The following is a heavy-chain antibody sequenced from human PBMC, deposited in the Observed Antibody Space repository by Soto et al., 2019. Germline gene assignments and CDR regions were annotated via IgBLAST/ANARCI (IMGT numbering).Heavy chain of an antibody. J-gene: IGHJ4*02. D-gene: IGHD3-10*01. CDR3: ASRTLGGSGSFDY. CDR2: ISSSSSTI. CDR1: GFTFSSYS. V-gene: IGHV3-48*01. Sequence: EVQLVESGGGLVQPGGSLRLSCAASGFTFSSYSMNWVRQAPGKGLEWVSYISSSSSTIYYADSAKGRFTISRDNAKNSLYLQMNSLRAEDTAVYYCASRTLGGSGSFDYWGQGTLVTVSS.